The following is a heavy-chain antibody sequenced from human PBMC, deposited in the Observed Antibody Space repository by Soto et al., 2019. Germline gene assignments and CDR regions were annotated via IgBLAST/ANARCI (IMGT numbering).Heavy chain of an antibody. CDR1: GGTFSSYT. CDR2: IIPILGIA. Sequence: QVQLVQSGAEVKKPGSSVKVSCKASGGTFSSYTISWVRQASGQGLEWMGRIIPILGIANYAQKFQGRVTITADKSTSTADMELSSLRSEDTAVYYCARMGTGTTGTTGWFDPWGQGTLVTVSS. J-gene: IGHJ5*02. CDR3: ARMGTGTTGTTGWFDP. D-gene: IGHD1-1*01. V-gene: IGHV1-69*02.